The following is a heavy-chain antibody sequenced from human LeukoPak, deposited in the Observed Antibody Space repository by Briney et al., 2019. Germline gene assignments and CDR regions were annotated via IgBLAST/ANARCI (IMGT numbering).Heavy chain of an antibody. J-gene: IGHJ6*03. CDR2: IYTSGST. D-gene: IGHD6-13*01. V-gene: IGHV4-4*07. CDR1: GGSISSYY. CDR3: ARDSSSWFDYYYYMDV. Sequence: PSETLSLTCTVSGGSISSYYWSWIRQPAGKGLEWIGRIYTSGSTNYNPSLKSRVTMSVDTSKNQFSLKLSSVTAADTAVYYCARDSSSWFDYYYYMDVWGKGTTVTVSS.